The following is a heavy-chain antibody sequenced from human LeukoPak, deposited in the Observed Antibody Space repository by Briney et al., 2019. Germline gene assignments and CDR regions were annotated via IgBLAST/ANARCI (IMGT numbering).Heavy chain of an antibody. CDR3: ARDPPRYDSSGYSLNYFDY. Sequence: ASVKVSCKASGYTFTSYGISWVRQAPGQGLEWMGWISAYNGNTNYAQKLQGRVTMTTDTSTSTAYMELRSLRSDDTAVYYCARDPPRYDSSGYSLNYFDYWGQGTLVTVSS. D-gene: IGHD3-22*01. CDR1: GYTFTSYG. V-gene: IGHV1-18*01. CDR2: ISAYNGNT. J-gene: IGHJ4*02.